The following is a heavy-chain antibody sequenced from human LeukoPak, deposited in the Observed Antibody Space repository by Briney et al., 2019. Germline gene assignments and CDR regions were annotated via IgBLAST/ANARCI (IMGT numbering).Heavy chain of an antibody. D-gene: IGHD3-10*01. CDR3: ARHGSITMVRGRLRYYYMDV. J-gene: IGHJ6*03. CDR2: ISSSSSYI. CDR1: GFTFSSHG. V-gene: IGHV3-21*04. Sequence: GGTLRLSCAASGFTFSSHGMSWVRQAPGKGLEWVSSISSSSSYIYYADSVKGRFTISRDNAKNSLYLQMNSLRAEDTAVYYCARHGSITMVRGRLRYYYMDVWGKGTTVTISS.